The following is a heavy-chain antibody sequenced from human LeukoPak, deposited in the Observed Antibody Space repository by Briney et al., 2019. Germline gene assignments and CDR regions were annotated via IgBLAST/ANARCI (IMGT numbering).Heavy chain of an antibody. D-gene: IGHD6-6*01. CDR1: GGSFSGYY. Sequence: SETLSLTCAVYGGSFSGYYWSWIRQPPGKGLDWIGEINHSGSTNYNPSLKSRVTISVDTSKNQFSLKLSSVTAADTAVYYCARGSRIAARPSLRFYYYYYMDVWGKGTTVTVSS. V-gene: IGHV4-34*01. CDR3: ARGSRIAARPSLRFYYYYYMDV. J-gene: IGHJ6*03. CDR2: INHSGST.